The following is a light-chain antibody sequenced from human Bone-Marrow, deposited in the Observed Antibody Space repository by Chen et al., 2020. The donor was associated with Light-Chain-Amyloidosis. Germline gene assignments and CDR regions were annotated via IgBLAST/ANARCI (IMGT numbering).Light chain of an antibody. J-gene: IGLJ3*02. V-gene: IGLV1-47*01. CDR2: RNN. CDR1: SSNIGSNY. CDR3: AAWDDSLSGPWV. Sequence: QSLLPQPPSASGTPGQRVTISCSGSSSNIGSNYVYWYQQLPGTAPKLLIYRNNQRPSGVPDRFSGSKSGTSASLAISGLRSEDEADYYCAAWDDSLSGPWVFGGGTKLTVL.